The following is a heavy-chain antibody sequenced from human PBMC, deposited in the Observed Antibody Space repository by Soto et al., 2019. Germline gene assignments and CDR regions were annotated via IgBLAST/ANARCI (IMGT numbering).Heavy chain of an antibody. Sequence: SETLALTCAVYGGSFSGYYWSWIRQPPGKGLEWIGEINHSGSTNYNPSLKSRVTISVDTSKNQFSLKLSSVTAADTAVYYCARQTAANDAFDIWGQGTMVTXSS. CDR2: INHSGST. CDR1: GGSFSGYY. V-gene: IGHV4-34*01. CDR3: ARQTAANDAFDI. J-gene: IGHJ3*02. D-gene: IGHD6-25*01.